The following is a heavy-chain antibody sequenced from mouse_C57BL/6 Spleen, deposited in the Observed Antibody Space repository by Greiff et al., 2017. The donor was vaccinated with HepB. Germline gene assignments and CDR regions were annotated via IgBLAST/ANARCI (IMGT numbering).Heavy chain of an antibody. CDR3: AREGGIYYDYDAWFAY. CDR2: ISYDGSD. V-gene: IGHV3-6*01. D-gene: IGHD2-4*01. J-gene: IGHJ3*01. Sequence: EVQLQESGPGLVKPSQSLSLTCSVTGYSITSGYYWNWIRQFPGNKLEWMGYISYDGSDNYNPSLKNRISITRDTSKNQFFLKLNSVTTEDTATYYCAREGGIYYDYDAWFAYRGQGTLVTVSA. CDR1: GYSITSGYY.